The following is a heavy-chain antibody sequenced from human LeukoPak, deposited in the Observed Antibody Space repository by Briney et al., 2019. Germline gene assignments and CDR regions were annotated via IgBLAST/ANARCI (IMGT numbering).Heavy chain of an antibody. J-gene: IGHJ6*04. CDR3: AKGQAQDATLYYYYGMDV. V-gene: IGHV3-30*18. D-gene: IGHD2-15*01. CDR2: ISYDGSNK. Sequence: PGGSLRLSCADSGCTFSSYGMHWVRQAPGKGLEWVAVISYDGSNKYYADSVKGRFTISRDNSKNTLYLQMNSLRAEDTAVYYCAKGQAQDATLYYYYGMDVWGKGTTVTVSS. CDR1: GCTFSSYG.